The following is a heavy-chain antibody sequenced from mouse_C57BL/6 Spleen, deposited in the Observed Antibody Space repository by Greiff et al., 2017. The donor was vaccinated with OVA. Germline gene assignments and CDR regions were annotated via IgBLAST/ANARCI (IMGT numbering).Heavy chain of an antibody. D-gene: IGHD5-1*01. CDR3: ARESNYFDY. V-gene: IGHV1-42*01. J-gene: IGHJ2*01. CDR2: INPSTGGT. Sequence: EVQLQQSGPELVKPGASVKISCKASGYSFTGYYMNWVKQSPEKSLEWIGEINPSTGGTTYNQKFKAKATLTVDKSSSTAYMQLKSLTSEDSAVYYCARESNYFDYWGQGTTLTVSS. CDR1: GYSFTGYY.